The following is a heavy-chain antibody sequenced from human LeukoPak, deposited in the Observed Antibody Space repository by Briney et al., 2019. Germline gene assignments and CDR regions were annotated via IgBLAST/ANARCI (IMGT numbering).Heavy chain of an antibody. J-gene: IGHJ5*02. Sequence: GGSLRLSCAASGFTVSSNYMSWVRQAPGNGLEWVSVIYSGGSTYYADSVKGRFTISRDNSKNTLYLQMNSLRAEDTAVYYCARDFYDYVCGSSNNWFDPWGQGTLVTVSS. CDR3: ARDFYDYVCGSSNNWFDP. D-gene: IGHD3-16*01. CDR1: GFTVSSNY. V-gene: IGHV3-66*01. CDR2: IYSGGST.